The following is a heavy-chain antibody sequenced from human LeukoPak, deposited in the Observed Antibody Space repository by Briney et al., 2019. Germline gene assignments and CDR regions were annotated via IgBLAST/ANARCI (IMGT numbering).Heavy chain of an antibody. CDR3: ARASRDGYNQNFDH. CDR1: GYSFTRYW. Sequence: GESLKISCKGSGYSFTRYWIGWVRQMPETGLEWMGVIYPADSDTTYNPSFQGQVTISVDRSINTAYLQWSSLRASDTAMYYCARASRDGYNQNFDHWGQGTLVTVSS. D-gene: IGHD5-24*01. V-gene: IGHV5-51*01. J-gene: IGHJ4*02. CDR2: IYPADSDT.